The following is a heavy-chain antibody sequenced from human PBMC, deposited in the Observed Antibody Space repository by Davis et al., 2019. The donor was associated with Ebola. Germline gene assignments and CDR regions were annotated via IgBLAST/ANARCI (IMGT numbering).Heavy chain of an antibody. Sequence: GSLRLSCTVSGGSISSYYWSWIRQPPGKGLEWIGEINHSGSTNYNPSLKSRVTISLGTSKNQFSLKLSSVTAADTAIYYCARDRYSTVTTFYGMDVWGQGTTVTVSS. CDR1: GGSISSYY. CDR3: ARDRYSTVTTFYGMDV. V-gene: IGHV4-59*01. J-gene: IGHJ6*01. D-gene: IGHD4-17*01. CDR2: INHSGST.